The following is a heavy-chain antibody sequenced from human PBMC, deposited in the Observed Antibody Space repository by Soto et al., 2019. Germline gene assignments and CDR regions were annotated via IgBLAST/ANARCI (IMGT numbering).Heavy chain of an antibody. V-gene: IGHV4-30-2*01. CDR2: IYHSGST. Sequence: SETLSLTCTVSGGSISSGAYSWSWIRQPPGKGLEWVGYIYHSGSTYYNPSLKSRVTISVDRSKNQFSLKLSSVTAADTAVYYGARASTTVTTLDYWGQGSLVTVAS. CDR1: GGSISSGAYS. D-gene: IGHD4-17*01. CDR3: ARASTTVTTLDY. J-gene: IGHJ4*02.